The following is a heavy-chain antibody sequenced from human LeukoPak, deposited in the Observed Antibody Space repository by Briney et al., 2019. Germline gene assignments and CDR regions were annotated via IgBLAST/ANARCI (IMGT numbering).Heavy chain of an antibody. Sequence: PGGSLRLSCAASGFTFSSYGMHWVRQAPGKGLEWVAVISYDGSNKYYADSVKGRFTISRDNSKNTLYLQMNSLRAEDTAVYYCAKWGVDTAMDVLVNDYWGQGTLVTASS. D-gene: IGHD5-18*01. CDR1: GFTFSSYG. CDR2: ISYDGSNK. J-gene: IGHJ4*02. V-gene: IGHV3-30*18. CDR3: AKWGVDTAMDVLVNDY.